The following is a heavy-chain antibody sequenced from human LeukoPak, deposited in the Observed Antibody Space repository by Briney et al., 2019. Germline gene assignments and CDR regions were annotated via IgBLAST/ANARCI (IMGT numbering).Heavy chain of an antibody. CDR2: ISGGGGGT. J-gene: IGHJ4*02. V-gene: IGHV3-23*01. Sequence: GGSLRLSCAACGFTFSSYGMSWVRQAPGKGLEWVSTISGGGGGTYYAGSVKGRFTVSRDSSKNTLSLQMNSLRAEDTAVYYCAKLATVGAPYWGQGTLVTVSS. CDR1: GFTFSSYG. D-gene: IGHD1-26*01. CDR3: AKLATVGAPY.